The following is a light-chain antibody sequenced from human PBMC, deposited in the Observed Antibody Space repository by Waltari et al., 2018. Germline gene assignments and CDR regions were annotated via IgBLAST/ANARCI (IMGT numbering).Light chain of an antibody. J-gene: IGKJ4*01. Sequence: DIVLTQSPATPSLSPGERATLSCRASQSISNYLAWYQQKPGQAPRLLIYDTSNRATGIPTRFSGSGFGTDFTLTISSLEPEDFAIYYCQQRRNWPLTFGGGTKVEIK. CDR2: DTS. CDR3: QQRRNWPLT. CDR1: QSISNY. V-gene: IGKV3-11*01.